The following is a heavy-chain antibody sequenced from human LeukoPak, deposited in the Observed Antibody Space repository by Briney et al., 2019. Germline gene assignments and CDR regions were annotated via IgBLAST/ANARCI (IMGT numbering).Heavy chain of an antibody. CDR2: IYSGGST. CDR3: AKDYNNDFFDY. D-gene: IGHD1-1*01. CDR1: GFTVSSNY. V-gene: IGHV3-53*05. Sequence: GGSLRLSCAASGFTVSSNYMSWVRQAPGKGLEWVSVIYSGGSTYYADSVKGRFTISRDNSKNTLYLQMNSLRAEDTAVYYCAKDYNNDFFDYWGQGTLVTVSS. J-gene: IGHJ4*02.